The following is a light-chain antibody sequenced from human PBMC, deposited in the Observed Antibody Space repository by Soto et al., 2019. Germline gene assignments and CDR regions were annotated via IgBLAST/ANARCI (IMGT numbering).Light chain of an antibody. CDR3: QQQGT. CDR1: EFLSSSY. J-gene: IGKJ2*01. CDR2: AAS. V-gene: IGKV3-20*01. Sequence: EIVLTQSPATLSLSPGERATLSCRASEFLSSSYLVWYQQKPGQAPRLLIYAASRRATGITDRFSGSGSATEYTLTINTLAPEDFAVYYCQQQGTFGQGTKLEIK.